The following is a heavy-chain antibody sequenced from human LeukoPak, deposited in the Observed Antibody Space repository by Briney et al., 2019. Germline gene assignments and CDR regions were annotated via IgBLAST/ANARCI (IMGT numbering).Heavy chain of an antibody. CDR1: GYTLTELS. CDR2: FDPEDGET. J-gene: IGHJ3*02. V-gene: IGHV1-24*01. Sequence: ASVKVSCKVSGYTLTELSMHWVRQAPGKGLEWMGGFDPEDGETIYAQKFQGRVTMTEDTSTDTAYMELSSLRSEDTAVYYCATDWYSGSPRDAFDIWGQGTMVTVSS. CDR3: ATDWYSGSPRDAFDI. D-gene: IGHD1-26*01.